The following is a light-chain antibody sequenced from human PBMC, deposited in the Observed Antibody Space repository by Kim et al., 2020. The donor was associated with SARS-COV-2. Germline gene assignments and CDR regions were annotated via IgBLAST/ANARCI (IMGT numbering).Light chain of an antibody. J-gene: IGKJ5*01. CDR2: DAS. CDR3: QQFHEWPIT. Sequence: EIVMTQSPATLSVSPGERATFSCRASQRINSNLAWYQQKPGQGPRLLIYDASTRATGIPATFSGSGSGTEFTLTISSLHFEDFAVYYCQQFHEWPITLGQGTRLAIK. V-gene: IGKV3-15*01. CDR1: QRINSN.